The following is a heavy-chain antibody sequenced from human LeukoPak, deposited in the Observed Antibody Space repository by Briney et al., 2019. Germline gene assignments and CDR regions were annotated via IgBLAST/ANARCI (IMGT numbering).Heavy chain of an antibody. CDR2: INGDGSST. CDR1: GFAFNKYW. J-gene: IGHJ6*02. V-gene: IGHV3-74*03. Sequence: GGSLRLSCAAPGFAFNKYWVHWVRQVPGKGLVWVSRINGDGSSTMYADSVKGRFTISRDNAKNTLYLQMNSLRAEDTAVYYCAKTDSTIPNHLDVWGQGTTVTVSS. CDR3: AKTDSTIPNHLDV. D-gene: IGHD1-14*01.